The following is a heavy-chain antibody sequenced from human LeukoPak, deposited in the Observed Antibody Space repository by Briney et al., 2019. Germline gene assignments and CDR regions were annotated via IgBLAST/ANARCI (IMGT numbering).Heavy chain of an antibody. Sequence: GGSLRLSCAASGFTVSSNYMSWVRQAPGKGLEWVSVIYSGGSTYYADSVKGRFTISRDNSKNTLYLQMNSLRAEDTAVYYCAKGPPIAAAGTGYFDYWGQGTLVTVSS. CDR3: AKGPPIAAAGTGYFDY. CDR2: IYSGGST. J-gene: IGHJ4*02. D-gene: IGHD6-13*01. CDR1: GFTVSSNY. V-gene: IGHV3-53*01.